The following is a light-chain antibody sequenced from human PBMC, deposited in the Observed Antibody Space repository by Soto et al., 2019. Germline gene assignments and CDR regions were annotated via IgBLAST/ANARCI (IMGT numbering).Light chain of an antibody. J-gene: IGLJ2*01. Sequence: QSALTQPASVSGSPGQSITISCTGTSSDVGSYNLVSWYQQHPGKAPKLMIYEGSKRPSGVANRLSGSKSGNTASLTISGRQAEDEADYYCCSSAGSSTIVVFGGGTQLTVL. V-gene: IGLV2-23*01. CDR1: SSDVGSYNL. CDR3: CSSAGSSTIVV. CDR2: EGS.